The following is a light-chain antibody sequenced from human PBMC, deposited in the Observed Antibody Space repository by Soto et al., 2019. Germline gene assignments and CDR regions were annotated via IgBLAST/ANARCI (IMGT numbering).Light chain of an antibody. CDR3: ASFRSGTILV. Sequence: QSVLTQPASVSGSPGQSVTISCTGPRSDIGDSNFISWYQHSPGKAPRLLLYEVNNRPSGVSRRFSGSKAGNTASLTISGLLDDDEADYFCASFRSGTILVFGSGTKLTVL. V-gene: IGLV2-14*01. CDR1: RSDIGDSNF. CDR2: EVN. J-gene: IGLJ1*01.